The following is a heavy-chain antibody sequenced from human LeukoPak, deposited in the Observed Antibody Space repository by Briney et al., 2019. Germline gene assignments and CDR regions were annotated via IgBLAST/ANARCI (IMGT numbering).Heavy chain of an antibody. V-gene: IGHV3-21*01. Sequence: GGSLRLSCAASGFAISNYWMHWVRHAPGKGLEWVSSISSSSSYIYYADSVKGRFTISRDNAKNSLYLQMNSLRAEDTAVYYCACYDFWSGSYWGQGTLVTVSS. CDR1: GFAISNYW. CDR2: ISSSSSYI. CDR3: ACYDFWSGSY. J-gene: IGHJ4*02. D-gene: IGHD3-3*01.